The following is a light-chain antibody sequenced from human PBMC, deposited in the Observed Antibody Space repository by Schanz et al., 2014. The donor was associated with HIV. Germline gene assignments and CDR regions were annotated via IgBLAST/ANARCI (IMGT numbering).Light chain of an antibody. J-gene: IGKJ4*01. CDR1: QSVSSSY. Sequence: EIVLTQSPGTLSLSPGERATLSCRASQSVSSSYLAWYQQKPGQAPRLLIYGASSRATGIPDRFSGSGSGTDFTLTITSLEPEDSAVYYCQQRGSWPLTFGGGTKVEI. CDR2: GAS. V-gene: IGKV3D-20*02. CDR3: QQRGSWPLT.